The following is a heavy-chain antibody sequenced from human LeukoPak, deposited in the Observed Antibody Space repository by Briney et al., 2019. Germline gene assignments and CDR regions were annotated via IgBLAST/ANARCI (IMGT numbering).Heavy chain of an antibody. CDR1: GYSISSGYY. CDR3: ARHGGDSSGYSFPPEFPY. Sequence: SETLSLTCAVSGYSISSGYYWSWIRQPPGKGLEWIGYIYYSGSTNYNPSLKSRVTISVDTSKNQFSLKLSSVTAADTAVYYCARHGGDSSGYSFPPEFPYWGQGTLVTVSS. D-gene: IGHD3-22*01. CDR2: IYYSGST. J-gene: IGHJ4*02. V-gene: IGHV4-59*08.